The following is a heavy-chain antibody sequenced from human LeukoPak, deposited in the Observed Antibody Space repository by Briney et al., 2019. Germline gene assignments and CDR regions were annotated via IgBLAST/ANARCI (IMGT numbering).Heavy chain of an antibody. J-gene: IGHJ4*02. V-gene: IGHV4-59*01. D-gene: IGHD7-27*01. CDR3: ARSRPGSSDY. CDR2: IYYSGST. Sequence: SETLSLTCAVYGGSISSYYWSWIRQPPGKGLEWIGYIYYSGSTNYNPSLKSRVTISVDTSKNQFSLKLSSVTAADTAVYYCARSRPGSSDYWGQGALVTVSS. CDR1: GGSISSYY.